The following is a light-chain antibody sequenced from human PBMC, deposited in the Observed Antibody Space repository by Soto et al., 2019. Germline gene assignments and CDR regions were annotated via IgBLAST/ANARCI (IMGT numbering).Light chain of an antibody. CDR2: GAS. V-gene: IGKV3-15*01. CDR1: QNVNAN. Sequence: EVVMTQSPATLSVSPGERATLSCRASQNVNANLAWYQQKPGQAPRLLIHGASTRATGIPARFSGSGFGPEFPLTISRRQSEAFAVYYCQQYNTWLWTFRQGTKVEGK. J-gene: IGKJ1*01. CDR3: QQYNTWLWT.